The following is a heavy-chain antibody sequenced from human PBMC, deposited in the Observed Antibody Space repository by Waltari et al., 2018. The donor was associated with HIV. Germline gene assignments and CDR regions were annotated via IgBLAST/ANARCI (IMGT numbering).Heavy chain of an antibody. CDR1: GGSISSYY. CDR2: IYYSGST. V-gene: IGHV4-59*01. Sequence: QVQLQESGPGLVKPSETLSLTCTVSGGSISSYYWSWIRQPPGKGLEWIGYIYYSGSTHYNPSLNGRGTISVDTSKDQFSLKLSSVTAADTAVYYCARLYCSSTSCYPYWYFDLWGRGTLVTVSS. D-gene: IGHD2-2*01. CDR3: ARLYCSSTSCYPYWYFDL. J-gene: IGHJ2*01.